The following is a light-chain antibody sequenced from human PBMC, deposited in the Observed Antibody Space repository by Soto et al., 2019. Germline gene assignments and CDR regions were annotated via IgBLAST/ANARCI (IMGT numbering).Light chain of an antibody. J-gene: IGKJ1*01. CDR1: QRVSRN. V-gene: IGKV3-15*01. CDR2: DAS. CDR3: QQYNDWPLT. Sequence: EIVMTQSPATLSVSPGERATLSCRASQRVSRNLAWYQQKPGQAPRLLIYDASTRATGIPARFSGTGSGTEFTLTISSLQSEDFALYYCQQYNDWPLTFGQGTKVDIK.